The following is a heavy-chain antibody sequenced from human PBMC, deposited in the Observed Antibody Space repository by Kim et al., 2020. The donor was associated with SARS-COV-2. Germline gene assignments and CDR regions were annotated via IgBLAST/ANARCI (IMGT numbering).Heavy chain of an antibody. J-gene: IGHJ4*02. CDR2: ISGSGGST. CDR3: AKDVGDIVVYEVVDY. CDR1: GFTFSSYA. V-gene: IGHV3-23*01. D-gene: IGHD2-15*01. Sequence: GGSLRLSCAASGFTFSSYAMSWVRQAPGKGLEWVSAISGSGGSTYYADSVKGRFTISRDNSKNTLYLQMNSLRAEDTAVYYCAKDVGDIVVYEVVDYWGQGTLVTVSS.